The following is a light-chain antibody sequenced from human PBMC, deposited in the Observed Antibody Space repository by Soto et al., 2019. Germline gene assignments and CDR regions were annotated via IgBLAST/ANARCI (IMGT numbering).Light chain of an antibody. CDR1: SSDVGAYNS. CDR2: KGT. V-gene: IGLV2-23*01. J-gene: IGLJ1*01. CDR3: CSSAPESTYV. Sequence: QSVVAQAACVSGSPGQSITISCTGTSSDVGAYNSVSWYQQHPHRAPQVIIYKGTQRPSGVSNRFSGSTSGNAASLTISALQADDEADYFCCSSAPESTYVFGTGTKV.